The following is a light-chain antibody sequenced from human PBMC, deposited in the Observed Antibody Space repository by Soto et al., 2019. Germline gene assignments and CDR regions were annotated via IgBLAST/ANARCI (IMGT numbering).Light chain of an antibody. CDR3: AACDYSMNADV. CDR2: GDY. V-gene: IGLV1-44*01. Sequence: QSALTQPPSASGTPGQRVSISCSGSSSNIGSEAVNWFQHLPGTTPTLLTYGDYQRPSGVPDRFSGSRSGTSASLAISGRQSQDEADYYCAACDYSMNADVFGPGTQVTVL. CDR1: SSNIGSEA. J-gene: IGLJ1*01.